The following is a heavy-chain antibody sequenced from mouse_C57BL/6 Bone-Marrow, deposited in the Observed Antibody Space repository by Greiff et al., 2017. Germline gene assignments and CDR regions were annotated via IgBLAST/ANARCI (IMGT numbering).Heavy chain of an antibody. Sequence: QVQLQQSGAELVRPGSSVKLSCKASGYTFTSYWMDWVKQRPGQGLEWIGNIYPSDSETHYNQKFKDKATLTVDKSSSTAYMQLSSLTSEDSAVYYCARRRDYDGSSYAGYAMDYWGQVTSVTVSS. V-gene: IGHV1-61*01. CDR3: ARRRDYDGSSYAGYAMDY. J-gene: IGHJ4*01. CDR1: GYTFTSYW. CDR2: IYPSDSET. D-gene: IGHD1-1*01.